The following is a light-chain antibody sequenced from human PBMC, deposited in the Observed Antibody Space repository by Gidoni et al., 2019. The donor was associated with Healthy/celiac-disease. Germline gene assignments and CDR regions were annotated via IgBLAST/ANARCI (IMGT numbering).Light chain of an antibody. CDR1: QGISNY. CDR2: AAS. J-gene: IGKJ1*01. Sequence: DIQMPQPPSSLSASVGDRVTITCRASQGISNYLAWYQQKPGKVPKLLIYAASTLQPGVPSRFSGSGSGTDFTLTISSLQPEDVATYYCQKYNSTPKTFGQXTKVEIK. CDR3: QKYNSTPKT. V-gene: IGKV1-27*01.